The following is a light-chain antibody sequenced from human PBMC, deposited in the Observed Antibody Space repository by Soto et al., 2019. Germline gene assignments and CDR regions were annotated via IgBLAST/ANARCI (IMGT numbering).Light chain of an antibody. V-gene: IGLV6-57*01. Sequence: NFMLTQPHSVSESPGKTVTISCTRSSGSIASNYVQWYQQRPGSSPTTVIYEDNQRPSGVPDRFSGSIDSSSNSASLTISGLKNEDEADYCCQSFDSSDQVFGGGTKLTVL. CDR3: QSFDSSDQV. J-gene: IGLJ3*02. CDR1: SGSIASNY. CDR2: EDN.